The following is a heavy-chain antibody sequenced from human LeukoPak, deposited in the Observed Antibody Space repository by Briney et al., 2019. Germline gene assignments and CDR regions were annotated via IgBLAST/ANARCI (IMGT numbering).Heavy chain of an antibody. CDR3: ARDSYSSGNFDY. D-gene: IGHD6-19*01. V-gene: IGHV4-30-2*01. Sequence: PSETLSLTCAVSGGSISSGGYSWSWIRQPPGKGLEWIGYIYQSGSTYYNPSLKSRVTISVDRSKNQFSLKLSSVTAADTAVYYCARDSYSSGNFDYWGQGTLVTVSS. CDR1: GGSISSGGYS. CDR2: IYQSGST. J-gene: IGHJ4*02.